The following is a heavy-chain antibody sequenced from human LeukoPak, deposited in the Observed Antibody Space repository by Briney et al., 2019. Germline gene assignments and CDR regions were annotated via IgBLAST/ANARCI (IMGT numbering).Heavy chain of an antibody. V-gene: IGHV3-30*04. Sequence: GGSLRLSCAASGFTFSSYAMHCVRQAPGKGLEWVAVISYDGSNKYYADSVKGRFTISRDNSKNTLYLQMNSLRAEDTAVYYCAKGPLNYYGSGSYSRAPFDYWGQGTLVTVSS. D-gene: IGHD3-10*01. CDR2: ISYDGSNK. CDR3: AKGPLNYYGSGSYSRAPFDY. J-gene: IGHJ4*02. CDR1: GFTFSSYA.